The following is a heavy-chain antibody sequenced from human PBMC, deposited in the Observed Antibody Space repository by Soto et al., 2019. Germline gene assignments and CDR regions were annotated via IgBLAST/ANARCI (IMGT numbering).Heavy chain of an antibody. J-gene: IGHJ4*02. V-gene: IGHV4-34*01. D-gene: IGHD2-2*01. Sequence: SQTLSLTCTVSGGSISSYYWSWIRQPPGKGLEWIGEINHSGSTNYNPSLKSRVTISVDTSKNQFSLKLSSVTAADTAVYYCARGDSPLPTYVVPAASPYVYYFDYWGQGTLVTVSS. CDR1: GGSISSYY. CDR3: ARGDSPLPTYVVPAASPYVYYFDY. CDR2: INHSGST.